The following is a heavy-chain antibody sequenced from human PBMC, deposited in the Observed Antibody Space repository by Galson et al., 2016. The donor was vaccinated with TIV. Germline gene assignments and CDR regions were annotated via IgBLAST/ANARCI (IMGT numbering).Heavy chain of an antibody. CDR1: RGTLRKSA. CDR3: ARDHPKGCGFDC. V-gene: IGHV1-69*06. D-gene: IGHD2-15*01. J-gene: IGHJ4*02. Sequence: SVKVSCKATRGTLRKSAITWVRQAPGKGLEYMGGIIPRLGTVDYAHRLRDRLTITADKSTDTAFMELSSLRAEDTAVYFCARDHPKGCGFDCWGQGTLVTVSS. CDR2: IIPRLGTV.